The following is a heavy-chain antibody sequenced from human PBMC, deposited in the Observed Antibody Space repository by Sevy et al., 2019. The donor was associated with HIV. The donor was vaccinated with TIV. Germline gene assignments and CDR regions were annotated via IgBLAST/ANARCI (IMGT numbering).Heavy chain of an antibody. Sequence: GGSLRLSCKTSGFTFSTYAMHWVRQAPGKGLEWVASISRTPATTYYADSVRDRFTISRDNAKNSRYLEMNSLRDEDTAVYYCAREAYYYDSREANWFDPWGQGTLVTVSS. J-gene: IGHJ5*02. D-gene: IGHD3-22*01. CDR3: AREAYYYDSREANWFDP. CDR2: ISRTPATT. V-gene: IGHV3-48*02. CDR1: GFTFSTYA.